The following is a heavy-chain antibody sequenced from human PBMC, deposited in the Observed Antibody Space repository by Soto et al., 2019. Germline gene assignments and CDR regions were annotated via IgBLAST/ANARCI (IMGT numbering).Heavy chain of an antibody. CDR3: ATGGYCSGGSCYPFDY. J-gene: IGHJ4*02. CDR1: GGTFSSYT. V-gene: IGHV1-69*02. Sequence: ASVKVSCKASGGTFSSYTISWVRQAPGQGLEWMGRIIPILGIANYAQKFQGRVTITADKSTSTAYMELSSLRSEDTAVYYCATGGYCSGGSCYPFDYWGQGTLVTVSS. D-gene: IGHD2-15*01. CDR2: IIPILGIA.